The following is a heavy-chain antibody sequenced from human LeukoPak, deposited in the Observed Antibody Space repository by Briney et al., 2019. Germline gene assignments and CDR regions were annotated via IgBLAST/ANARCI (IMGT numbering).Heavy chain of an antibody. CDR2: INPNSGGT. CDR3: ARDEDYYDSSGYYNWFDP. D-gene: IGHD3-22*01. J-gene: IGHJ5*02. V-gene: IGHV1-2*02. Sequence: ASVKVSCKASGYTFTGYYMHWVRQAPGQGLEWMGWINPNSGGTNYAQKFQGRVTMTRDTSISTAYKELSRLRSDVTAVYYCARDEDYYDSSGYYNWFDPWGQGTLVTVSS. CDR1: GYTFTGYY.